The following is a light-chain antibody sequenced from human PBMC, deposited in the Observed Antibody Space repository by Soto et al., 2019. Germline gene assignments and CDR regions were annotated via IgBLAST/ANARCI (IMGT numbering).Light chain of an antibody. CDR2: ANN. V-gene: IGLV1-40*01. CDR3: QSYDSSLNGYV. J-gene: IGLJ1*01. CDR1: SSNSGGAYD. Sequence: QSVLTQPPSVSGAAGQRVTSSGTGSSSNSGGAYDVHWYQQHPGTAPKLLIYANNYRPSGVPDRFSGSKSGTSASLAITGLQAEDEADYYCQSYDSSLNGYVFGTGTKVTV.